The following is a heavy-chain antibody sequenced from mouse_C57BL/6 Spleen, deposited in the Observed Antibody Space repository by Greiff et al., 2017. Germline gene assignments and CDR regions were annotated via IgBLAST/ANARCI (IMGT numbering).Heavy chain of an antibody. CDR3: ARYYSNYGYAMDY. Sequence: EVKLQESGPELVKPGASVKMSCKASGYTFTDYNMHWVKQSHGKSLEWIGYINPNNGGTSYNQKFKGKATLTVNKSSSTAYMELRSLTSEDSAVYYCARYYSNYGYAMDYWGQGTSVTVSS. V-gene: IGHV1-22*01. CDR1: GYTFTDYN. CDR2: INPNNGGT. J-gene: IGHJ4*01. D-gene: IGHD2-5*01.